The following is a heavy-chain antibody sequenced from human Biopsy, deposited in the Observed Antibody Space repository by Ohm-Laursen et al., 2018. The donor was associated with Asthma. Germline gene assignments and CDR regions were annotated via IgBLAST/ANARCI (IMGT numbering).Heavy chain of an antibody. V-gene: IGHV4-34*01. CDR1: GGSFSNSY. D-gene: IGHD2-21*02. CDR2: INHRGST. CDR3: ARGVDRVTGLLDHFDS. Sequence: GTLSLTCVVYGGSFSNSYWTWIRQPPGKGLEWIGEINHRGSTNYNPSLKSRVTLSVDTSKNQFSVKLTSVTAADTAVYYCARGVDRVTGLLDHFDSWGQGTLVTVSS. J-gene: IGHJ4*02.